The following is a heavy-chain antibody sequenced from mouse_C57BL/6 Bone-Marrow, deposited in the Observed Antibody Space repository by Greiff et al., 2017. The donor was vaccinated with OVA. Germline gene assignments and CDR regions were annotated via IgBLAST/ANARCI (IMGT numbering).Heavy chain of an antibody. D-gene: IGHD1-1*01. CDR1: GYSITSGYY. J-gene: IGHJ2*01. CDR3: ARDGYGSSYGWDFDY. Sequence: EVKLQESGPGLVKPSQSLSLTCPVTGYSITSGYYWNWIRQFPGNKLEWMGYISYDGSNNYNPSLKNRISITRDTSKNQFFLKLNSVTTEDTATYYCARDGYGSSYGWDFDYWGQGTTLTVSS. V-gene: IGHV3-6*01. CDR2: ISYDGSN.